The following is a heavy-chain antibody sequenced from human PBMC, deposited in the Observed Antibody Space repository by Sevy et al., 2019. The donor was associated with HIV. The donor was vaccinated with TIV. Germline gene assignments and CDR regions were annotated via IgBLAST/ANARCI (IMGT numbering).Heavy chain of an antibody. V-gene: IGHV3-30*18. D-gene: IGHD3-3*01. CDR1: GFTFSSYG. CDR2: ISYDGSNK. Sequence: GGSLRLSCAASGFTFSSYGMHWVRQAPGKGLEWVAVISYDGSNKYYADSMKGRFNISRDNSKNTLYLQMNSLRAEDTAVYYCAKGSITIFGVVPREDAFDIWGQGTMVTVSS. J-gene: IGHJ3*02. CDR3: AKGSITIFGVVPREDAFDI.